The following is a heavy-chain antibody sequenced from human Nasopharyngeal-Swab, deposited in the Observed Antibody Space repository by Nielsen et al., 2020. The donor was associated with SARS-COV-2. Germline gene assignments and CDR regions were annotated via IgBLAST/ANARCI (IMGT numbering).Heavy chain of an antibody. CDR2: ISAYNGNT. J-gene: IGHJ5*02. D-gene: IGHD3-3*01. Sequence: ASVKVSCKASAYTFTSYGISWARHAPGQGLEWMGWISAYNGNTNYAQKLQGRVTMTTDTSTSTAYMELRSLRSDDTAVYYCARDDFWSGYPLYNWFDPWGQGTLVTVSS. V-gene: IGHV1-18*01. CDR3: ARDDFWSGYPLYNWFDP. CDR1: AYTFTSYG.